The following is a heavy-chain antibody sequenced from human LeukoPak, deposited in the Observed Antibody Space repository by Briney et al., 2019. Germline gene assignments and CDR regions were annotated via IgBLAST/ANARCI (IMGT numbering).Heavy chain of an antibody. CDR1: GGSISSSSYY. CDR2: IYYSGNT. J-gene: IGHJ6*03. V-gene: IGHV4-39*07. D-gene: IGHD6-13*01. CDR3: ARDDLQLVRRLGGTTEYYYYYMDV. Sequence: PSETLSLTCTVSGGSISSSSYYWGWIRQPPGKGRVWIGSIYYSGNTYYNPSLKSRVTISIDTSKNQCSLQLNSVTPEDTAVYFCARDDLQLVRRLGGTTEYYYYYMDVWGKGTTVTVSS.